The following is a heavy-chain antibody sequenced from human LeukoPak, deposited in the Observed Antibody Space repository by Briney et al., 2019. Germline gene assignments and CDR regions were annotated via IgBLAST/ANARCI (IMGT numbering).Heavy chain of an antibody. D-gene: IGHD3-3*01. CDR3: ARFPDDFWSGSTPPMDV. V-gene: IGHV1-2*04. J-gene: IGHJ6*04. Sequence: ASVKVSCKASGYTFTGYYMHWVRQAPGQGLEWMGWINPNSGGTNYAQKFQGWVTMTRDTSISTAYMELSSLRSEDTAVYYCARFPDDFWSGSTPPMDVWGKGTTVTVSS. CDR2: INPNSGGT. CDR1: GYTFTGYY.